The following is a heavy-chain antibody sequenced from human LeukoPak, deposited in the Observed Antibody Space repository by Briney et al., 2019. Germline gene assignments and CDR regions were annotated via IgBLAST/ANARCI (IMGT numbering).Heavy chain of an antibody. J-gene: IGHJ4*02. CDR3: AKDAAGPEY. D-gene: IGHD6-13*01. CDR1: GLTFSDYS. Sequence: PGGSLRLSCADSGLTFSDYSMSWVRQAPGRGLFWVSGISAGGGSTYYADSVKGRFTISRDNSRNTLYLQMNSLRAEDTAVYYCAKDAAGPEYWGQGTLVTVSS. CDR2: ISAGGGST. V-gene: IGHV3-23*01.